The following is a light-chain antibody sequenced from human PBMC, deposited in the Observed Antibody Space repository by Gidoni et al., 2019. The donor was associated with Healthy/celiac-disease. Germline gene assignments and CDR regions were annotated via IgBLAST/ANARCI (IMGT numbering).Light chain of an antibody. CDR1: LSVSSY. Sequence: EIVFSQSLATLSLSPGERAPLSCGASLSVSSYLDWYQQKPGQAPRLLIYDASNRATGTPARFCGSGSGTNFTLTISSLEAEDVAVDYCQQRSSWPPGFTFGPGTKVEIK. J-gene: IGKJ3*01. CDR3: QQRSSWPPGFT. V-gene: IGKV3-11*01. CDR2: DAS.